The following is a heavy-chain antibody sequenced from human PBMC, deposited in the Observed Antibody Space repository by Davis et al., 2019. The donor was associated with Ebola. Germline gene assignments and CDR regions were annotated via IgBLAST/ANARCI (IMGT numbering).Heavy chain of an antibody. CDR2: TRHKANSYTT. J-gene: IGHJ3*02. CDR3: AGGSVNTAIRAFEI. D-gene: IGHD5-18*01. Sequence: GESLKISCAVSGFTFSDHYMDWVRQAPGKGLEWVARTRHKANSYTTEYAASVKGRFTISRDESQRSLDLLMNSLKTEDTAVYYCAGGSVNTAIRAFEIWGHGTMVTVSS. V-gene: IGHV3-72*01. CDR1: GFTFSDHY.